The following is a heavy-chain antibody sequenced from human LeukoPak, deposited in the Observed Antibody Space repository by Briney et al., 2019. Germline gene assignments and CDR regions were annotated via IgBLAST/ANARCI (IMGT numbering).Heavy chain of an antibody. CDR3: ARAHSGGWFDP. CDR2: IWYDGSNK. CDR1: GFTFSRNG. Sequence: PGMSLRLSCAASGFTFSRNGMHWVRQAPGKGLEWVAVIWYDGSNKYYADSVKGRFTISRDNSKNTLYLQMNSLRAEDTAVYYCARAHSGGWFDPWGQGTLVTVSS. J-gene: IGHJ5*02. D-gene: IGHD2-21*01. V-gene: IGHV3-33*01.